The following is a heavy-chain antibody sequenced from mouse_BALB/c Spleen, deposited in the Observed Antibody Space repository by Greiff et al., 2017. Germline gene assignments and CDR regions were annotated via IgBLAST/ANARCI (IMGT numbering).Heavy chain of an antibody. CDR2: IYPSDSYT. J-gene: IGHJ2*01. CDR3: TRREVSGYFDY. Sequence: VQLQQPGAELVRPGASVKLSCKASGYTFTSYWINWVKQRPGQGLEWIGNIYPSDSYTNYNQKFKDKATLTVDKSSSTAYMQLSSPTYEDSAVYYCTRREVSGYFDYWGQGTTLTVSS. V-gene: IGHV1-69*02. CDR1: GYTFTSYW. D-gene: IGHD3-1*01.